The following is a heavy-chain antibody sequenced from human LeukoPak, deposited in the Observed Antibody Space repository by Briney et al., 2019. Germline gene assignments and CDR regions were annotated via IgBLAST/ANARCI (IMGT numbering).Heavy chain of an antibody. D-gene: IGHD3-22*01. CDR3: ARPSYYYDSSGYYQYYFDY. J-gene: IGHJ4*02. V-gene: IGHV4-34*01. CDR2: INHSGST. Sequence: SETLSLTCTVSGGSISSYYWSWIRQPPGKGLEWIGEINHSGSTNYNPSLKSRVTISVDTSKNQFSLKLSSVTAADTAVYYCARPSYYYDSSGYYQYYFDYWGQGTLVTVSS. CDR1: GGSISSYY.